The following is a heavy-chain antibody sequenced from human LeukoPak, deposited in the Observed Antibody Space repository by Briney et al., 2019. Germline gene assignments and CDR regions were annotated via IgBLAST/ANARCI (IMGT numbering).Heavy chain of an antibody. CDR2: INHSGST. CDR1: GGSFSGYY. CDR3: ARGPLIVVVPAAMRARGYYYMDV. D-gene: IGHD2-2*01. J-gene: IGHJ6*03. Sequence: HSETLSLTCAVYGGSFSGYYWSWIRQPPGKGLEWIGEINHSGSTNYNPSLKSRVTISVDTSKNQFSLKLSSVTAADTAVYYCARGPLIVVVPAAMRARGYYYMDVWGKGTTVTVSS. V-gene: IGHV4-34*01.